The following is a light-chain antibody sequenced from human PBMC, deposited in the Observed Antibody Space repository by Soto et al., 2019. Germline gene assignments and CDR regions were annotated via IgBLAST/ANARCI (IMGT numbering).Light chain of an antibody. CDR3: QQRSNWPPIT. CDR2: GAS. V-gene: IGKV3-15*01. J-gene: IGKJ5*01. Sequence: EIVMTQSPVTLSVSPGERATLSCRASQSISSNLAWYQQKPGQAPRLVIYGASTRATGVPARFSGSGSGTDSTLTISSLEPEDFAVYYCQQRSNWPPITFGQGTRLEIK. CDR1: QSISSN.